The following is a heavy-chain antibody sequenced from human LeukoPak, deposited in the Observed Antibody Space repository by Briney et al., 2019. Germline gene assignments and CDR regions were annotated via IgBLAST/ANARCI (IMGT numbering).Heavy chain of an antibody. V-gene: IGHV4-59*01. D-gene: IGHD2-21*01. CDR1: GGSISSYY. J-gene: IGHJ4*02. CDR2: VYYSGST. CDR3: AKDVAVVIASYFDY. Sequence: PSETLSLTCTVSGGSISSYYWSWIRQPPGKGLEWIGYVYYSGSTNYNPSLKSRVTISVDTSKNQFSLKLSSVTAADTAVYYCAKDVAVVIASYFDYWGQGTLVTVSS.